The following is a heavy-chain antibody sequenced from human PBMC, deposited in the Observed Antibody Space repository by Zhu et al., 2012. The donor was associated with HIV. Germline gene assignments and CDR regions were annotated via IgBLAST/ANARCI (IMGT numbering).Heavy chain of an antibody. Sequence: QVQLRESGPGLVKPSETLSLICTVSGGSISRSNYYWGWIRQPPGKGLEWIGSIYYSGSTFYNPSLKSRVTISMDTSKNQFSLKLRSVTAADTAVYYCASRYCSSSSCLYDYWGQGTLGHRLL. J-gene: IGHJ4*02. CDR3: ASRYCSSSSCLYDY. V-gene: IGHV4-39*01. CDR2: IYYSGST. D-gene: IGHD2-2*01. CDR1: GGSISRSNYY.